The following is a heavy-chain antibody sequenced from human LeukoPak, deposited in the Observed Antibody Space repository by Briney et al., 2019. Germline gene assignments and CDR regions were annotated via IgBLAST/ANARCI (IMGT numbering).Heavy chain of an antibody. V-gene: IGHV3-21*01. J-gene: IGHJ4*02. CDR2: ISSSSSYI. CDR3: ARAPQENDYGDY. CDR1: GFTFSSYS. Sequence: PGGSLRLSCAASGFTFSSYSMNWVRQAPGKGLEGVSSISSSSSYIYYADSVKGRFTISRDNAKNSLYLQMNSLRAEDTAVYYCARAPQENDYGDYWGQGTLVTVSS.